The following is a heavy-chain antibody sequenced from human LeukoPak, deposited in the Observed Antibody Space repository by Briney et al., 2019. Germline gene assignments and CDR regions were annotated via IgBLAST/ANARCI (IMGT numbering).Heavy chain of an antibody. CDR3: ARAGPNYDFWSGYFRANWFDP. CDR1: GGSISSYY. CDR2: IYTSGST. V-gene: IGHV4-4*07. D-gene: IGHD3-3*01. Sequence: PSETLSLTCTVSGGSISSYYWSWIRQPAGKGLEWIGRIYTSGSTNYNPSLKSRVTMSVDTSENQFSLKLSSVTAADTAVYYCARAGPNYDFWSGYFRANWFDPWGQGTLVTVSS. J-gene: IGHJ5*02.